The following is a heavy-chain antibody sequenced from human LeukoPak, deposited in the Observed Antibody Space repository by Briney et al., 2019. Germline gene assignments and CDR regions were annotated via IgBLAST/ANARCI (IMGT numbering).Heavy chain of an antibody. D-gene: IGHD4-11*01. V-gene: IGHV3-21*01. Sequence: GGSLRLSCAASGFRFSSYGMNWGRQAPGKGLEWVSSISTAGTYMYYADSVQGRFTISRDNAKNSLYLQMNSLRDEDTAVYYCARSLTTLDYWGQGALVTVSS. CDR3: ARSLTTLDY. CDR1: GFRFSSYG. J-gene: IGHJ4*02. CDR2: ISTAGTYM.